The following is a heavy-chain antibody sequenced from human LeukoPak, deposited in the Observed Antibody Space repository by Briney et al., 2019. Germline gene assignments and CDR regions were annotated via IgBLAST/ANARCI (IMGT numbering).Heavy chain of an antibody. CDR2: INSDGSWT. V-gene: IGHV3-74*01. CDR3: ARTGYSSGWSFDDAFDI. D-gene: IGHD6-19*01. J-gene: IGHJ3*02. CDR1: GNYW. Sequence: GGSLRLSCAASGNYWMHWVRQVPGKGLVWVSHINSDGSWTSYADSVKGRFTISKDNAKNTVYLQMNSLRAEDTAVYYCARTGYSSGWSFDDAFDIWGQGTMVTVSS.